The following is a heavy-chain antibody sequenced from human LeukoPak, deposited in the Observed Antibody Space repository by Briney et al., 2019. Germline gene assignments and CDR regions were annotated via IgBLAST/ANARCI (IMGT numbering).Heavy chain of an antibody. CDR2: IYHSGST. D-gene: IGHD6-19*01. CDR1: GYSISSGYY. CDR3: XXIAVAGTWFDP. J-gene: IGHJ5*02. V-gene: IGHV4-38-2*02. Sequence: SETLSLTCTVSGYSISSGYYWGWIRQPPGKGLEWIGSIYHSGSTYYNPSLKSRVTISVDKSKNQFSLKLSSVTAADTAVYYXXXIAVAGTWFDPWGQGTLVTVSS.